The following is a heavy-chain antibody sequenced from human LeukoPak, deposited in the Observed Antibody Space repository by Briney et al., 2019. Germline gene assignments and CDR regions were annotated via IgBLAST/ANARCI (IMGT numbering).Heavy chain of an antibody. V-gene: IGHV4-59*01. CDR1: GVSISPYY. Sequence: PSETLSLTCTVSGVSISPYYWSWIRQPPGKGLEWIGYIYYSGSTTYNPSLESPVTISVDTSRNQFSLKLSSVTAADTAVYYCARGAGAFDYWGHGTLVTVSS. CDR3: ARGAGAFDY. CDR2: IYYSGST. J-gene: IGHJ4*01. D-gene: IGHD6-19*01.